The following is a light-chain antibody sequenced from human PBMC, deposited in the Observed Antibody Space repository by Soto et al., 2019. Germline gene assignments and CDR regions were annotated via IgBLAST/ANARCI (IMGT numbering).Light chain of an antibody. CDR3: QQYGSSPPIT. Sequence: EIVLTHPQATLSLSPCDRATLPFGASQRVTNNYLAWYQQKPGLAPRLLIYDASYRANGIPDRFSGSGSGTDFTLTISRLEPEDFAVYYCQQYGSSPPITFGQGTRLEIK. CDR2: DAS. CDR1: QRVTNNY. J-gene: IGKJ5*01. V-gene: IGKV3D-20*01.